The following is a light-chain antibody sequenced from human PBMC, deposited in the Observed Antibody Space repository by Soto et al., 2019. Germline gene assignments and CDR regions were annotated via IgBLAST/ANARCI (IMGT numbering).Light chain of an antibody. V-gene: IGKV3-20*01. Sequence: EVVLTQSPDTLSLSPGETATLSCRASQSVDRYVAWYQQKLGQAPRLLIYAASYRATGIPDRFSGSGSGTEFTLSISRLDPADFAVYYCQHYAASPWAFGPGTKVEI. CDR2: AAS. J-gene: IGKJ1*01. CDR1: QSVDRY. CDR3: QHYAASPWA.